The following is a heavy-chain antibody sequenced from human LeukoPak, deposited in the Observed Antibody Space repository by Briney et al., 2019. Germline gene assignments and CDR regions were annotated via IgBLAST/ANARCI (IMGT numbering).Heavy chain of an antibody. Sequence: GGSLKLSCAASGFTLSGSAMHWVRQASGKGLEWVGRIRSKANSYATAYAASVKGRFTISRDDSKNTAYLQMNSLKTEDTAVYYCTRPYDSSVPWGQGTLVTVSS. CDR3: TRPYDSSVP. V-gene: IGHV3-73*01. J-gene: IGHJ5*02. D-gene: IGHD3-22*01. CDR2: IRSKANSYAT. CDR1: GFTLSGSA.